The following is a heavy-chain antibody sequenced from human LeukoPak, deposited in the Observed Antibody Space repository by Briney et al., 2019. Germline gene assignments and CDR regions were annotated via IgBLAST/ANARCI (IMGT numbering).Heavy chain of an antibody. V-gene: IGHV3-30*18. D-gene: IGHD5-18*01. Sequence: GGSLRLSCAASGFTFSSYGMHWVRQAPGKGLEWVAVISYDGSNKYYADSVKGRFTISRDNSKNTLYLQMNSLRAEDTAVYYCAKEAVDTAMVTLDYWGQGTLVTVSS. J-gene: IGHJ4*02. CDR3: AKEAVDTAMVTLDY. CDR2: ISYDGSNK. CDR1: GFTFSSYG.